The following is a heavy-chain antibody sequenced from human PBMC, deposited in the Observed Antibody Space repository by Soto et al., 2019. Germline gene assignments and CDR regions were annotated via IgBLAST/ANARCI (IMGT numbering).Heavy chain of an antibody. CDR1: GFTFSSYE. V-gene: IGHV3-48*03. J-gene: IGHJ6*02. CDR3: ARDHKGGYYYYGMAV. CDR2: ISSSGSTI. Sequence: GSLRLSCAASGFTFSSYEMNWVRQAPGKGLEWVSYISSSGSTIYYADSVKGRFTISRDNAKNSLYLQMNSLRAEDTAVYYCARDHKGGYYYYGMAVWGQGTTVTVSS.